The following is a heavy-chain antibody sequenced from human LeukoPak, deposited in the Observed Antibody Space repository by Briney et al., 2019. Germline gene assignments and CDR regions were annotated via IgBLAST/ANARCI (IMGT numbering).Heavy chain of an antibody. CDR1: GGSISSDY. J-gene: IGHJ6*02. Sequence: SETLSLTCTVSGGSISSDYWSWIRQPPGKGLEWIGYIYYSGSTNYNPSLKSRATISVDTSKKQFSLKLSSVTAADTAVYYCARQLVDIVVVPAAISFYYGMDVWGQGTTVTVSS. V-gene: IGHV4-59*08. D-gene: IGHD2-2*03. CDR3: ARQLVDIVVVPAAISFYYGMDV. CDR2: IYYSGST.